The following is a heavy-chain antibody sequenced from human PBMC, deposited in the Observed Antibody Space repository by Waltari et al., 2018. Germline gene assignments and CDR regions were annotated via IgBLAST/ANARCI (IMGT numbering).Heavy chain of an antibody. CDR1: GFTFSHYW. V-gene: IGHV3-7*01. J-gene: IGHJ4*02. Sequence: EVQLVESGGGLVQPGGSLRLSCVASGFTFSHYWITWVRQAPEQGVEWVASIKEDGSENHYVDSVKGRFTISRDNAENSVNLQMNSLRAEDTAVYYCTRDPLRRYDYWGQGTLVTVSS. CDR2: IKEDGSEN. CDR3: TRDPLRRYDY. D-gene: IGHD3-16*01.